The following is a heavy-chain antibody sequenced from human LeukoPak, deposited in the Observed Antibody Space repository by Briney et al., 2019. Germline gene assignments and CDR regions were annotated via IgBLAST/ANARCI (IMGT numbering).Heavy chain of an antibody. J-gene: IGHJ1*01. D-gene: IGHD3-22*01. CDR3: ARGPNSGYYFRDFGFQH. CDR2: IYYSGST. CDR1: GGSISSYY. V-gene: IGHV4-59*01. Sequence: SETLSLTCTVSGGSISSYYWSWIRQPPGKGLERIGYIYYSGSTNYNPSLKSRVTISVDTSKNQFSLKLSSVTAADTAVYYCARGPNSGYYFRDFGFQHWGQGTLVTVSS.